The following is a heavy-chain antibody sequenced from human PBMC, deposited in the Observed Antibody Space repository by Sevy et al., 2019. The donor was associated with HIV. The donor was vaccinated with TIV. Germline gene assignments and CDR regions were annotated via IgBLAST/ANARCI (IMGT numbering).Heavy chain of an antibody. CDR1: GTFRSYT. D-gene: IGHD3-16*01. CDR2: IIPMIGES. Sequence: ASVKVSCKASGTFRSYTINWVRQAPGQGLEWMGMIIPMIGESDYAQKFQGRVTITADKSTNTAYLELSNLKSEDSAVYYCARVNGIMTSGTWDYWGQGTLVTVSS. CDR3: ARVNGIMTSGTWDY. V-gene: IGHV1-69*08. J-gene: IGHJ4*02.